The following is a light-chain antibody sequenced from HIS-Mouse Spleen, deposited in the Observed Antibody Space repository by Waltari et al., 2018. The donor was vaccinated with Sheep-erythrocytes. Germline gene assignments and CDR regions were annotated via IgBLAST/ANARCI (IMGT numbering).Light chain of an antibody. J-gene: IGKJ1*01. Sequence: DIVMTQAPPSLPVTPGAPASISCRSSQSLLHVNGYNYLNWYLQKPGKSPQLLIYLGSNRDSGVPDRLSGSGSGTDFTLKISRVEAEDVGVYYCMQALQTPRTFGQGTKVEIK. CDR2: LGS. CDR1: QSLLHVNGYNY. V-gene: IGKV2-28*01. CDR3: MQALQTPRT.